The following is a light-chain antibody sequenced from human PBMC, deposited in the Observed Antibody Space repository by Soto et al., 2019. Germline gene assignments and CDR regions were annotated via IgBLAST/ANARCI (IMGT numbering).Light chain of an antibody. J-gene: IGKJ5*01. CDR2: GAS. CDR3: QQYGSSPLT. V-gene: IGKV3-20*01. Sequence: EIVLTQSPGTLSLSPGERATRSCRASQSVSSGYLAWYQQKPGQAPRLLIYGASSRATGIPDRFSGSGSGTDFTLTISRLEPEDFAVYYCQQYGSSPLTFGQGTRLEIK. CDR1: QSVSSGY.